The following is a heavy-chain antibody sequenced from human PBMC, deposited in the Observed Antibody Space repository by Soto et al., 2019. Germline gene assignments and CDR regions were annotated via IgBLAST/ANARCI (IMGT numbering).Heavy chain of an antibody. CDR2: ISYDGSNK. J-gene: IGHJ6*02. D-gene: IGHD2-2*03. V-gene: IGHV3-30-3*01. CDR1: GFTFSSYA. Sequence: VQLVESGGGVVQPGRSLRLSCAASGFTFSSYAMHWVRQAPGKGLEWVAVISYDGSNKYYADSVKGRFTISRDNSKNTLYLQMNSLRAEDTAVYYCARAVRNGYYYYYYGMDVWGQGTTVTVSS. CDR3: ARAVRNGYYYYYYGMDV.